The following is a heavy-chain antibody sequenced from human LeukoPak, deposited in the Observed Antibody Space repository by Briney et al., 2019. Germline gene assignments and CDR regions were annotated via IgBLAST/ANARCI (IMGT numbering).Heavy chain of an antibody. Sequence: GGSLRLSCAASGFTFSSSAMSWVRQVPGKGLEWVSAISGSGGSTYYADSVKGRFTISRDNSKNTLYLQMNSLRAEDTAVYYCAKDPRLTYYYDSSGYLSWFDPWGQGTLVTVSS. CDR1: GFTFSSSA. J-gene: IGHJ5*02. V-gene: IGHV3-23*01. D-gene: IGHD3-22*01. CDR2: ISGSGGST. CDR3: AKDPRLTYYYDSSGYLSWFDP.